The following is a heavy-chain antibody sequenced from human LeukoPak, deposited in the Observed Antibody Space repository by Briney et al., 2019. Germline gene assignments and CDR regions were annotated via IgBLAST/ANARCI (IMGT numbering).Heavy chain of an antibody. J-gene: IGHJ6*02. CDR3: ARTDYYYGMDV. Sequence: GGSLRLSCEASGFTFSSYWMSWVRQAPGKGLEWVANIKTDGSEKYYVDSVKGRFTISRDNAKNSLYLQMNSLRAEDTAVYYCARTDYYYGMDVWGQGTTVTVSS. CDR2: IKTDGSEK. V-gene: IGHV3-7*03. CDR1: GFTFSSYW.